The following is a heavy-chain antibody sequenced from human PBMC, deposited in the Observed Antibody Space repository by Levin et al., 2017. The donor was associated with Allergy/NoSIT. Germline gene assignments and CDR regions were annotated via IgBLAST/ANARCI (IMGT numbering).Heavy chain of an antibody. Sequence: GGSLRLSCAASGFTFSSYAMHWVRQAPGKGLEWVAVISYDGSNKYYADSVKGRFTISRDNSKNTLYLQMNSLRAEDTAVYYCARVTPAKDAFDIWGQGTMVTVSS. D-gene: IGHD1-14*01. V-gene: IGHV3-30-3*01. CDR1: GFTFSSYA. J-gene: IGHJ3*02. CDR3: ARVTPAKDAFDI. CDR2: ISYDGSNK.